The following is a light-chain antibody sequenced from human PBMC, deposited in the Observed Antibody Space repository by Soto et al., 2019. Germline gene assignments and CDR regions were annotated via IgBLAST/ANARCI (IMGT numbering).Light chain of an antibody. V-gene: IGKV1-27*01. CDR3: QKYHSAPLFT. Sequence: EIQMTQSPSSLSASVGDRVTITCRASQGISNFLAWYQQKPGKVPKLLIYAASTLQSGVPSRFSGSGSGTDFTLTISSLQPEDVATYYCQKYHSAPLFTFGPGTKVDI. J-gene: IGKJ3*01. CDR2: AAS. CDR1: QGISNF.